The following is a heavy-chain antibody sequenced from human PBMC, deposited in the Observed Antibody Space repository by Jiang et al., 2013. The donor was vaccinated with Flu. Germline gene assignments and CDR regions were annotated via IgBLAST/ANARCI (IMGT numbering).Heavy chain of an antibody. CDR3: ARHSPLLGYCSSTSCPLDY. J-gene: IGHJ4*02. D-gene: IGHD2-2*01. Sequence: LEWIGSIYYSGSTYYNPSLKSRVTISVDTSKNQFSLKLSSVTAADTAVYYCARHSPLLGYCSSTSCPLDYWGQGTLVTVSS. CDR2: IYYSGST. V-gene: IGHV4-39*01.